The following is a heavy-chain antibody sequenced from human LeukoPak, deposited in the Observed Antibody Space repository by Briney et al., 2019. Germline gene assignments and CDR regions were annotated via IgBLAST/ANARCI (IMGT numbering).Heavy chain of an antibody. J-gene: IGHJ6*03. CDR1: GFTLSSYG. CDR2: IRYDGSNK. Sequence: GRSLRLSCEASGFTLSSYGMYWVRQAPGKGLEWVAFIRYDGSNKYYADSVKGRFTISRDNSKNTLYLQMNSLRAEDTAVYYCAKDFVPSSNWVYYMDVWGKGTTVTVSS. V-gene: IGHV3-30*02. CDR3: AKDFVPSSNWVYYMDV. D-gene: IGHD6-13*01.